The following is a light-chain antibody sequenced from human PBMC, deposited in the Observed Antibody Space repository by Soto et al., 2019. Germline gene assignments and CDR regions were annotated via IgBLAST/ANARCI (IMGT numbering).Light chain of an antibody. J-gene: IGKJ5*01. CDR3: QQYGSSPPIP. CDR1: QSVSSSY. Sequence: IVLTQSPGTLSLSPGERATLSCRASQSVSSSYLAWYQQKPGQAPRLLIYGASSRATGIPDRFSGSGSGTDFTLTISRLEPEDFAVYYCQQYGSSPPIPFGQGTRLEI. CDR2: GAS. V-gene: IGKV3-20*01.